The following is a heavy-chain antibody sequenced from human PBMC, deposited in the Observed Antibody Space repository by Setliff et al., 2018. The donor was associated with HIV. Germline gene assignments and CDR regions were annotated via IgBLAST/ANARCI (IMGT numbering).Heavy chain of an antibody. Sequence: TSETLSLTCTVSGGSISSYYWTWIRQPPGKGLEWIGYIYHSGSTKYNPSLKSRVTISLDWSQYQSSLKLSSVTAADTAVYYCARDRTYGDSGAYYMDVWGEGTTVTVSS. V-gene: IGHV4-59*01. CDR3: ARDRTYGDSGAYYMDV. J-gene: IGHJ6*03. CDR2: IYHSGST. CDR1: GGSISSYY. D-gene: IGHD3-10*01.